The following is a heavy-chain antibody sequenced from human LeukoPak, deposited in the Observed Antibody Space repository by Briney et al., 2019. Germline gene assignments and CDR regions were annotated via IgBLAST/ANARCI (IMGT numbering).Heavy chain of an antibody. CDR3: ARAQDSSGWAYYYYYMDV. Sequence: GASVKVSCKASGGTFSSYAISWVRQAPGQGHEWMGGIIPIFGTVNYAQTFQGRVTITTDESTSTAYMELSSLRTEDTAVDYCARAQDSSGWAYYYYYMDVWGKGTTVTVSS. CDR1: GGTFSSYA. V-gene: IGHV1-69*05. J-gene: IGHJ6*03. CDR2: IIPIFGTV. D-gene: IGHD6-19*01.